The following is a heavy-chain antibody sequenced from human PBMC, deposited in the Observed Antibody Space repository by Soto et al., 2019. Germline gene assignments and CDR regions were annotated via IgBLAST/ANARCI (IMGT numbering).Heavy chain of an antibody. D-gene: IGHD6-13*01. CDR2: FDPEDGET. Sequence: QVQLVQSGAAVKKPGASVKVSCKVSGYTLTELSMHWVRQAPGKGLEWMGGFDPEDGETIYAPKFHVRVTMTEDTSTDTAYMELSSLRSEDTAVYYCATDFRYSSYSGAFDIWGQGTMVTVSS. J-gene: IGHJ3*02. CDR1: GYTLTELS. V-gene: IGHV1-24*01. CDR3: ATDFRYSSYSGAFDI.